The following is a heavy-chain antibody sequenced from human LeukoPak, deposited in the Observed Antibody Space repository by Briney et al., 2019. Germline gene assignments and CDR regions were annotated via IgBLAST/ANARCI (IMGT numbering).Heavy chain of an antibody. D-gene: IGHD6-13*01. J-gene: IGHJ4*02. CDR1: GFTFSSYA. V-gene: IGHV3-30-3*01. CDR2: ISYDGSNK. Sequence: SGRSLRLSCAASGFTFSSYAMHWVRQAPGKGLEWVAVISYDGSNKYYADSVKGRFTISRDNSKNTLYLQMNSLRAEDTAVYYCARDGRGYSSSSGPPYPTSDYWGQGTLVTVSS. CDR3: ARDGRGYSSSSGPPYPTSDY.